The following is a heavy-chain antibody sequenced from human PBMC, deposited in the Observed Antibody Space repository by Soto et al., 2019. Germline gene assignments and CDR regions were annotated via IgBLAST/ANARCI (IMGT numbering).Heavy chain of an antibody. Sequence: QVQLRESGPGLVKTSGTLSLTCAVSGGSISTITCWSWVRQPPGKGLQWIGEIYHSGSTNYNPSLKSRVTISVDKSKNQFSLELSSVTAADTAVYYCARDLGSCSSTSCRPFDYWGQGTLVTVSS. CDR2: IYHSGST. CDR1: GGSISTITC. V-gene: IGHV4-4*02. J-gene: IGHJ4*02. D-gene: IGHD2-2*03. CDR3: ARDLGSCSSTSCRPFDY.